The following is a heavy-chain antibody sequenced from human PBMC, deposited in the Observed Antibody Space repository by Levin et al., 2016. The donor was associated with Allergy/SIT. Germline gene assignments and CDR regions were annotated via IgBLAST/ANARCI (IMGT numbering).Heavy chain of an antibody. Sequence: GESLKISCAASGFTFTSYGISWVRQAPGQGLEWMGWISAYNGNTNYAQKLQGRVTMTTDTSTSTAYMELRSLRSDDTAVYYCARVPRNNWNFGRLGYWGQGTLVTVSS. D-gene: IGHD1-7*01. CDR3: ARVPRNNWNFGRLGY. CDR1: GFTFTSYG. V-gene: IGHV1-18*01. J-gene: IGHJ4*02. CDR2: ISAYNGNT.